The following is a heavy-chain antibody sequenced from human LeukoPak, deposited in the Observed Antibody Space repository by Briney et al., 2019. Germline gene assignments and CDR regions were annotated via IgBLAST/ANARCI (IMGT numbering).Heavy chain of an antibody. Sequence: HPGGSLRLSCAASGFTFSSYWIHWVRQAPGKGLVWVSRINTDGSTTNYADSVKGRFTISRDNAKNSLYLQMNSLRAEDTAVYYCARDVQYYYGSGIFVDVWGQGTTVTVSS. CDR1: GFTFSSYW. D-gene: IGHD3-10*01. CDR2: INTDGSTT. J-gene: IGHJ6*02. V-gene: IGHV3-74*01. CDR3: ARDVQYYYGSGIFVDV.